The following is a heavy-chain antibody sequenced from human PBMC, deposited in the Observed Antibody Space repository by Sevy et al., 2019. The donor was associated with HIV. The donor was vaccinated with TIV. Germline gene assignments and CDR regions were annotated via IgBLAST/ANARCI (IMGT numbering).Heavy chain of an antibody. D-gene: IGHD5-18*01. CDR2: ISISGTTL. Sequence: GGSLRLSCAASGLTFSDYYMSWIRQAPGKGLEWLSYISISGTTLYSSDSVKGRFAISRDNAKNSLYLQMNSLRAEDTAVYFCVGRRYSYTYSWSYHFDYWGQGALVTVSS. CDR1: GLTFSDYY. CDR3: VGRRYSYTYSWSYHFDY. J-gene: IGHJ4*02. V-gene: IGHV3-11*01.